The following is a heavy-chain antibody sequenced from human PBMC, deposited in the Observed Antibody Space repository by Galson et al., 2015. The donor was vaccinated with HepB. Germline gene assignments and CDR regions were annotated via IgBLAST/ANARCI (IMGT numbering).Heavy chain of an antibody. CDR1: GYTFTSYG. Sequence: SVKVPCKASGYTFTSYGISWVRQAPGQGLEWMGWISAYNGNTNYAQKLQGRVTMTTDTTTSTAYMDLRSLRSDDTAVYYCARVYRGYSYGSPAYGMDVWGQGTTVTVSS. D-gene: IGHD5-18*01. CDR2: ISAYNGNT. V-gene: IGHV1-18*01. CDR3: ARVYRGYSYGSPAYGMDV. J-gene: IGHJ6*02.